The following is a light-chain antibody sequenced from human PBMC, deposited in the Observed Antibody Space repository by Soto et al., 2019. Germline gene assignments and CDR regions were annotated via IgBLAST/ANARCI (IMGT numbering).Light chain of an antibody. CDR2: QVT. CDR3: SSYTDSTNYV. Sequence: SVLTQPASVSGSPGQSFTISCTGTSSDVGTRNFVSWYQQHPGKAPKLMIYQVTNRPSGVSNRFSGSKSGNTASLTISGLQAEDEADYYCSSYTDSTNYVFGTGTKVTVL. J-gene: IGLJ1*01. CDR1: SSDVGTRNF. V-gene: IGLV2-14*01.